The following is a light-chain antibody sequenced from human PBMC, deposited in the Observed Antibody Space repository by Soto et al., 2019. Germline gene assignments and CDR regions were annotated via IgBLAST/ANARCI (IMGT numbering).Light chain of an antibody. CDR1: QSISSW. CDR2: KAS. J-gene: IGKJ4*01. CDR3: QQYHRYST. Sequence: DIQMTQSPSTLSASVGDRVTITCRASQSISSWLAWYQQKPGKAPKLLIYKASSLESGVPSRFSGSGPGTEFTLTISSLQPDDFATYYCQQYHRYSTFGGGTKVDIK. V-gene: IGKV1-5*03.